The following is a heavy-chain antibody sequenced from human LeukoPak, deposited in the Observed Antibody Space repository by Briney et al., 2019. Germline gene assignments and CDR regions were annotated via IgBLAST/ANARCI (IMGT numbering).Heavy chain of an antibody. J-gene: IGHJ3*02. CDR1: GFTFSDYY. CDR3: ARSRSTVAPHDAFDI. Sequence: GGSLRLSCAASGFTFSDYYMSWIRQAPGKGLEWVSYISSSGSTIYYADSVKGRFTISRDNSKNTLYLQMNSLRAEDTAVYYCARSRSTVAPHDAFDIWGQGTMVTVSS. CDR2: ISSSGSTI. V-gene: IGHV3-11*04. D-gene: IGHD4-23*01.